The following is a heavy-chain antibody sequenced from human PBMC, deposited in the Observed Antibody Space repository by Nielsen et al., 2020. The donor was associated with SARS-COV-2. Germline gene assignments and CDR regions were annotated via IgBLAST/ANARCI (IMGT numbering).Heavy chain of an antibody. V-gene: IGHV3-74*01. J-gene: IGHJ3*02. Sequence: GESLKISCAASGFTFSSYWMHWVRQAPGKGLVWVSRINSDGSSTSYADSVKGRFTISRDNSKNTLYLQMNSLRAEDTAVYYCARAQSGSYYDAFDIWGQGTMVTVSS. CDR1: GFTFSSYW. D-gene: IGHD1-26*01. CDR2: INSDGSST. CDR3: ARAQSGSYYDAFDI.